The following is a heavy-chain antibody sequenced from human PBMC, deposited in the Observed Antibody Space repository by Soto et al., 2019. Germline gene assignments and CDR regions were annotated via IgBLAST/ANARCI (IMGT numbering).Heavy chain of an antibody. CDR3: ARDLGAIYDILTGYGMDV. D-gene: IGHD3-9*01. J-gene: IGHJ6*02. V-gene: IGHV1-18*01. CDR2: ISAYNGNT. Sequence: QVQLVQSGAEVKKPGASVKVSCKASGYTFTSYGISWVRQAPGQGLEWMGWISAYNGNTNYAQKLQGRVTMTTDTSTSTAYMELRSLRSVDTAVYYCARDLGAIYDILTGYGMDVWGQGTTVTAAS. CDR1: GYTFTSYG.